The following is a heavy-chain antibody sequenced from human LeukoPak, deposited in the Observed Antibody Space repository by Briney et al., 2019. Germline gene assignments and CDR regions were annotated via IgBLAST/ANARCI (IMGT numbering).Heavy chain of an antibody. D-gene: IGHD3-22*01. CDR1: SGSFSGYY. CDR2: INHSGST. CDR3: ARGQDDSSGYYSYYYYYYGMDV. V-gene: IGHV4-34*01. Sequence: SETLSLTCAVYSGSFSGYYWSWIRQPPGKGLEWIGEINHSGSTNYNPSLKSRVTISVDTSKNQFSLKLSSVTAADTAVYYCARGQDDSSGYYSYYYYYYGMDVWGQGTTVTVSS. J-gene: IGHJ6*02.